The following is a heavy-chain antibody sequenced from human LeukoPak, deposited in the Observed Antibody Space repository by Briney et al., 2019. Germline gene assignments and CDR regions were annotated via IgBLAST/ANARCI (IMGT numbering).Heavy chain of an antibody. J-gene: IGHJ4*02. V-gene: IGHV3-23*01. CDR1: GFTFINYA. Sequence: GGSLRLSCAASGFTFINYAMTWVRQAPGKGLEWVSTISGSGYYADSVKGRFTISRDNSKNTLYLQMNSLRAEDTAVYYCAKARYTNAWDYFDYWGQGTLVTVSS. CDR3: AKARYTNAWDYFDY. CDR2: ISGSG. D-gene: IGHD3-16*02.